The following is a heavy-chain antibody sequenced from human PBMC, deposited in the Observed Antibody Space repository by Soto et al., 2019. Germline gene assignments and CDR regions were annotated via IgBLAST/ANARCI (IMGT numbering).Heavy chain of an antibody. CDR1: GGSISSGGYY. CDR2: IYYSGST. J-gene: IGHJ3*02. Sequence: QVQLQESGPGLVKPSQTLSLTCTVSGGSISSGGYYWSWIRQHPGKGLEWIGYIYYSGSTYYTPSLKSRVTISVDTSKNQFSRKLSSVTAADTAVYYCARGSWLDAFDIWGQGTMVTVSS. D-gene: IGHD5-12*01. CDR3: ARGSWLDAFDI. V-gene: IGHV4-31*03.